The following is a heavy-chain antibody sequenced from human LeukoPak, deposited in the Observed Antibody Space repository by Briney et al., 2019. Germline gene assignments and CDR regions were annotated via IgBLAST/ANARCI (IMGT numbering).Heavy chain of an antibody. J-gene: IGHJ3*02. D-gene: IGHD3-22*01. CDR1: GGSISTYY. CDR2: IYTSGST. V-gene: IGHV4-4*07. CDR3: AREGSGYYYAPRAFDI. Sequence: SETLSLTCTVSGGSISTYYWSWIRQPPGKGLEWIGRIYTSGSTNYNPSLKSRVTMSVDTSKNQFSLKLSSVTAADTAVYYCAREGSGYYYAPRAFDIWGQGTMVTVSS.